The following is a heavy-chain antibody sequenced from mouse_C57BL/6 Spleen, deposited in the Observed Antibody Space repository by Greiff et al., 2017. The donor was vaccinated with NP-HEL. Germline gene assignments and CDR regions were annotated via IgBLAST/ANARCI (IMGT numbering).Heavy chain of an antibody. J-gene: IGHJ3*01. CDR3: ARSDDGYYNAWFAY. V-gene: IGHV1-80*01. Sequence: QVQLQQSGAELVKPGASVKISCKASGYAFSSYWMNWVKQRPGKGLEWIGQIYPGDGDTNYNGKFKGKATLTADKSSSTAYMQLSSLTSEDSAVYFCARSDDGYYNAWFAYWGQGTLVTVSA. CDR1: GYAFSSYW. D-gene: IGHD2-3*01. CDR2: IYPGDGDT.